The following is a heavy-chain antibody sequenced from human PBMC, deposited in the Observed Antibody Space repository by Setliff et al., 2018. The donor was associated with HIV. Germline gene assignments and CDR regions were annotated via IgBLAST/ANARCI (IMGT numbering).Heavy chain of an antibody. J-gene: IGHJ5*02. CDR1: GGTFSNYG. V-gene: IGHV1-69*05. Sequence: ASVKVSCKASGGTFSNYGMSWVRQAPGQGLEWMGGIIPISGTANYAQKSQGRVTITTDESTSTAYMELSGLRSEDTAVYYCARDFGGYCSSMSCPCLFDPWGQGTLVTVSS. CDR3: ARDFGGYCSSMSCPCLFDP. D-gene: IGHD2-2*01. CDR2: IIPISGTA.